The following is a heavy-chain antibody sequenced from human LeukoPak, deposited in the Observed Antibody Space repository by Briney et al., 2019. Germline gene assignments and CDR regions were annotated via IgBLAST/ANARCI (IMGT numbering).Heavy chain of an antibody. CDR3: ARDHWSPPSY. CDR1: GFFFNAYW. V-gene: IGHV3-48*01. Sequence: GGSLRLSCAASGFFFNAYWLNWVRQAPGKGLEWVSYIGVSSSLVRYADSVKGRFTISRDNAKNSLYLQMDSLRAEDTAMYYCARDHWSPPSYWGQGTLVTVSS. D-gene: IGHD2-8*02. CDR2: IGVSSSLV. J-gene: IGHJ4*02.